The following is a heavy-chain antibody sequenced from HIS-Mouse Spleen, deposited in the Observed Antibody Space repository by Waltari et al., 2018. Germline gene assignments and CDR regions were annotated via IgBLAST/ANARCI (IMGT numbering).Heavy chain of an antibody. Sequence: QVQLQQWGAGLLKPSETLSLTCAVYGGSFSGYYWSWIRQPPGKGLEWIGETNHSGSTNYNPSLKSRVTISVDTSKNQFSLKLSSVTAADTAVYYCARDYSNYLYYFDYWGQGTLDTVSS. J-gene: IGHJ4*02. CDR1: GGSFSGYY. D-gene: IGHD4-4*01. CDR3: ARDYSNYLYYFDY. CDR2: TNHSGST. V-gene: IGHV4-34*01.